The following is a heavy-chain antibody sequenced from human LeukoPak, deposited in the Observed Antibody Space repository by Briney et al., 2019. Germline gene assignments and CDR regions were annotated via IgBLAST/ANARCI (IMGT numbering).Heavy chain of an antibody. D-gene: IGHD3-10*01. CDR1: GFTVSSNY. CDR3: ARDRATVFGEGGSGAFDI. V-gene: IGHV3-53*01. Sequence: PGGSLRLSCAASGFTVSSNYMSWVRQAPGKGLEWVSVIYSGGSTYYADSVKGRFTISRDNSKNTLSLQMNSLRAEDTAVYYCARDRATVFGEGGSGAFDIWGQGTMVTVSS. J-gene: IGHJ3*02. CDR2: IYSGGST.